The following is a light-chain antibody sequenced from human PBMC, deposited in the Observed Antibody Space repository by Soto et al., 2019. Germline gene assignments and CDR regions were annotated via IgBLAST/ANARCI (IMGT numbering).Light chain of an antibody. J-gene: IGKJ5*01. CDR2: GAS. V-gene: IGKV3-11*01. CDR1: QSVGKY. Sequence: VLTQSPGTLSLSPGERATLSCRASQSVGKYLAWYQQKPGQAPRLLIYGASTRATGIPDRFSGSGSGTDFTLTISSLEPEDFAVYYCQQRSAPITFGQGTRLEIK. CDR3: QQRSAPIT.